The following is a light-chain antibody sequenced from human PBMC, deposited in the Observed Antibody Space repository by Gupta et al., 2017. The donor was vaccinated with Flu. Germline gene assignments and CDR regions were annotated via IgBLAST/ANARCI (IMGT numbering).Light chain of an antibody. CDR1: SRTTAD. CDR3: NSRDTTTNQLLVL. V-gene: IGLV3-19*01. Sequence: SSELTQDLAVPVSLGQTVRITCEGDSRTTADASWYQQKPGQAPVLVIYVKNNRPSWITDRFSGASSGNTASLTITGVQAEDDADDVCNSRDTTTNQLLVLFGGGTKLTVL. J-gene: IGLJ2*01. CDR2: VKN.